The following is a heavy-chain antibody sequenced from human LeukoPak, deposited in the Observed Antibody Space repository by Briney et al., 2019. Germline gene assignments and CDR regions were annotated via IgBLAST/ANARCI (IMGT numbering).Heavy chain of an antibody. CDR1: GGSISSSSYY. CDR2: IYYSGST. Sequence: SETLSLTCTASGGSISSSSYYWGWIRQPPGKGLEWFGNIYYSGSTYYNPSLKSRVTISLDTSKNQFSLKLSSVTAADTAVYYCASVRRGFGESSKYYAYYYMGVWGKGTTVTISS. D-gene: IGHD3-10*01. CDR3: ASVRRGFGESSKYYAYYYMGV. V-gene: IGHV4-39*01. J-gene: IGHJ6*03.